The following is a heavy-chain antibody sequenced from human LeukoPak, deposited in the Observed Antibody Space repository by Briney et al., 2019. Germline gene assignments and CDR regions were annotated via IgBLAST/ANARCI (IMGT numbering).Heavy chain of an antibody. Sequence: PGRSLRLSCAASGFTFSSYGMHWVRQAPGKGLEWVAVIWYDGSNKYYADSVKGRFTISRDNSESTLYLQLNSLRAEDTAVYYCTTITVASHFDYWGPGTLVTVSS. CDR1: GFTFSSYG. D-gene: IGHD6-19*01. CDR3: TTITVASHFDY. V-gene: IGHV3-33*01. J-gene: IGHJ4*02. CDR2: IWYDGSNK.